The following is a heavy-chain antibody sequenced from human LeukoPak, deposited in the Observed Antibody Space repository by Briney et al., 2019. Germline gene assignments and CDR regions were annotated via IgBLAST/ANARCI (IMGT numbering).Heavy chain of an antibody. D-gene: IGHD6-13*01. CDR2: INGDGSST. V-gene: IGHV3-74*01. J-gene: IGHJ6*02. CDR1: GFTFSSYW. Sequence: GGSLRLSCAASGFTFSSYWIHWVRQAPGKGLVWVSRINGDGSSTNYADSVKGRFTTSRDNAKNTLYLQMNSLRAEDTAVYYCARLRDSSSPRYYYYGLDGWGQGTTVTVSS. CDR3: ARLRDSSSPRYYYYGLDG.